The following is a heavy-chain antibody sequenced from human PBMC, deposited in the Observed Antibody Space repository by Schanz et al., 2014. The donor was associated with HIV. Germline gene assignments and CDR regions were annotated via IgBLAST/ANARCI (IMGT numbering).Heavy chain of an antibody. D-gene: IGHD5-12*01. CDR1: GYTFTSYG. CDR3: ARGAAEMATMTPXXY. CDR2: INTYNGQT. V-gene: IGHV1-18*01. Sequence: QVQLVQSGAEVKKPGASVKVSCKASGYTFTSYGISWVRQAPGQGLEWVGSINTYNGQTDYGRKLQGRVTMTTDRSTSTAYMDLRSLRSDDTAXYYCARGAAEMATMTPXXYWGQGTLXXVSS. J-gene: IGHJ4*02.